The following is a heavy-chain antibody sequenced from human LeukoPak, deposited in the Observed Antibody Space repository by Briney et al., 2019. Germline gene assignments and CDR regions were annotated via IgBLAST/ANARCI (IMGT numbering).Heavy chain of an antibody. CDR1: GINFNTYV. Sequence: GGSLRLSCVDSGINFNTYVMNWVRQAPGKGLVWVSRINSDGSSTTYADSVKGRFIISRDNAKNTLYLQMNSLRAEDTAVYFCARGEPVSDFDYWGQGTLVTVSS. V-gene: IGHV3-74*01. J-gene: IGHJ4*02. CDR3: ARGEPVSDFDY. D-gene: IGHD1-26*01. CDR2: INSDGSST.